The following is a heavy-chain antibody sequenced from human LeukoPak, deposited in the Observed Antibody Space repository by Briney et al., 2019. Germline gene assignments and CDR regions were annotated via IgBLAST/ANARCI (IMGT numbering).Heavy chain of an antibody. V-gene: IGHV4-34*01. D-gene: IGHD3-10*01. CDR2: INHSGST. Sequence: PSETLSLTCAVYGGSFSGYYWSWIRQPPGKGLEWIGEINHSGSTNYNPSLKSRVTISVDTSKNQFSLKPSSVTAADTAVYYCARQDYGSGSYPFDYWGQGTLVTVSS. CDR3: ARQDYGSGSYPFDY. CDR1: GGSFSGYY. J-gene: IGHJ4*02.